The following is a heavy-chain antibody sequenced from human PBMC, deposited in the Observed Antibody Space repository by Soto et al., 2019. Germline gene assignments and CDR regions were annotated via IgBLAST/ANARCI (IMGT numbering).Heavy chain of an antibody. CDR1: GGSVSRGCCF. CDR3: VVAADNWFDP. Sequence: PSETLSLTCTVFGGSVSRGCCFWMWIRQPPGKGLEWIGYIYYSGSTNYNPSLKSRVTISVDTSKNQFSLKLSSVTAADTAVYYCVVAADNWFDPWGQGTLVTVSS. J-gene: IGHJ5*02. V-gene: IGHV4-61*01. CDR2: IYYSGST. D-gene: IGHD2-15*01.